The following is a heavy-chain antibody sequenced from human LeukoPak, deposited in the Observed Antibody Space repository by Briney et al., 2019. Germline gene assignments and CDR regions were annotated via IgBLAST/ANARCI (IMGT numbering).Heavy chain of an antibody. Sequence: GRSLRLSCAASGFTFSSYGMNWVRQAPGKGLEWVSYISSSSSTIYYADSVKGRFTISRDNAKNSLYLQMNSLRAEDTAVYYCARDGVWAFGVVDYWGQGTLVTVSS. CDR3: ARDGVWAFGVVDY. CDR2: ISSSSSTI. V-gene: IGHV3-48*01. J-gene: IGHJ4*02. CDR1: GFTFSSYG. D-gene: IGHD3-3*01.